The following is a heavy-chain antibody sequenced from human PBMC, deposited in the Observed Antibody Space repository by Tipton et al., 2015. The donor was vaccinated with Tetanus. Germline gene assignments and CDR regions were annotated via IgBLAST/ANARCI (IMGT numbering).Heavy chain of an antibody. V-gene: IGHV5-51*01. Sequence: VQLVQSGGEVKKPGESLKISCKGSGYIFNNYWTGWVRQKPGKGLEWMGIIYPGDSDTRYSPSFQGQVTISVDKSINTAYLQWSSLKASDTSMFYCARAHCTDGVCNFDFWGQGALVTVAS. CDR2: IYPGDSDT. CDR1: GYIFNNYW. J-gene: IGHJ4*02. D-gene: IGHD2-8*01. CDR3: ARAHCTDGVCNFDF.